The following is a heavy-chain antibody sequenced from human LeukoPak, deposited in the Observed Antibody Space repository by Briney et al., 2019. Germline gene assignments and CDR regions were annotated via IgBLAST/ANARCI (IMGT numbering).Heavy chain of an antibody. CDR3: TTRVSTTNDN. CDR2: ILTKNDGGTT. Sequence: PGGSLRVSCAASGFTFSNYEMNWIRQAPGKGLQWVGRILTKNDGGTTGYAAPVKGRFTISRDDSKSTLYLQMNSLEIEDTAVYYCTTRVSTTNDNWGQGTLVTVSS. D-gene: IGHD5/OR15-5a*01. CDR1: GFTFSNYE. V-gene: IGHV3-15*01. J-gene: IGHJ4*02.